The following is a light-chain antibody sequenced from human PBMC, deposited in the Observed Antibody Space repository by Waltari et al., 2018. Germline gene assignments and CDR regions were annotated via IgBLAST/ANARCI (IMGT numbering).Light chain of an antibody. Sequence: QTVVTQEPSLSVSPGGTVTLTCALRSGSISTTSYASWSQQTPGQAPRTLVYKTNSRSSGVPDRFSGSVLGNKAALTITGAQADDESDYYCLLYTGSGIWVFGGGTKLTVL. CDR2: KTN. CDR3: LLYTGSGIWV. CDR1: SGSISTTSY. J-gene: IGLJ3*02. V-gene: IGLV8-61*01.